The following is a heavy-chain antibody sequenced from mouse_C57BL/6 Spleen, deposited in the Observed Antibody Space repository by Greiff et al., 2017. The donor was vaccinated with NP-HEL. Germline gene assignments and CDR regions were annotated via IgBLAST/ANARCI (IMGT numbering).Heavy chain of an antibody. CDR2: INPGSGGT. V-gene: IGHV1-54*01. J-gene: IGHJ3*01. CDR1: GYAFTNYL. CDR3: ARSSFITTVVAPFAY. D-gene: IGHD1-1*01. Sequence: VQLQESGAELVRPGTSVKVSCKASGYAFTNYLIEWVKQRPGQGLEWIGVINPGSGGTNYNEKFKGKATLTADKSSSTAYMQLSSLTSEDSAVYFCARSSFITTVVAPFAYWGQGTLVTVSA.